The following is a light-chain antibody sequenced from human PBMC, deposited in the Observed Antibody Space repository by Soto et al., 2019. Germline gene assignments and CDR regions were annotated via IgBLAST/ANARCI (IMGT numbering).Light chain of an antibody. CDR2: GAS. CDR1: QSVSDN. V-gene: IGKV3-15*01. J-gene: IGKJ5*01. Sequence: EIVMTQSPATLSVSPGERVTLSCRASQSVSDNLAWYQQRPGQGPRLLIYGASTRATGIPARFSGSGSGTDFTLTISSLEPEDFAVYYCQQRINWPPITFGQGTRLEIK. CDR3: QQRINWPPIT.